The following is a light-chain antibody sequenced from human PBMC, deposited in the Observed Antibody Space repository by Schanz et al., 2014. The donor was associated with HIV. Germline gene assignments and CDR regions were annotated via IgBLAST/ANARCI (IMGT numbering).Light chain of an antibody. V-gene: IGLV2-11*01. J-gene: IGLJ1*01. CDR1: SSDVGRHNY. CDR2: DVS. CDR3: CSYTGTYNYV. Sequence: QSVLTQPRSVSGSPGQSVTISCTGTSSDVGRHNYVSWYQQHPGKAPKVMIYDVSERPSGVPDRFSGSKSGNTASLTISGLQAEDEADYFCCSYTGTYNYVFGSGTKLTVL.